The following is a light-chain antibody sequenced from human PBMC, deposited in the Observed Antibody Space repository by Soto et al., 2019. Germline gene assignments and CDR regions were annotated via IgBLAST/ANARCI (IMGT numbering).Light chain of an antibody. CDR1: SSNIGRNT. J-gene: IGLJ2*01. CDR2: SNN. V-gene: IGLV1-44*01. CDR3: AAWDESLNAVV. Sequence: QSVLTQPPSASGTPGQRVTISCSGSSSNIGRNTVNWYQQLPGTAPKVLIYSNNQRPSGVPDRLSGSKSGTSASLAISGLQSEDEADYYCAAWDESLNAVVFGGGTQLTVL.